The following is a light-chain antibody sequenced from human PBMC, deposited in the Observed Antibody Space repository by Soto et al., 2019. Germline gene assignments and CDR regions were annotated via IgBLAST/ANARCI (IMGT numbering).Light chain of an antibody. CDR1: SSDVGSYNL. Sequence: QSALTQPASVSGSPGQSITISCTGTSSDVGSYNLVSWYQQHPGKAPKLMICDVTKRPSGVSNRFSGSKSGNTASLTISGLQAGDEADYYCCSYAGSSTSVVFGGGTQLTVL. J-gene: IGLJ2*01. CDR2: DVT. V-gene: IGLV2-23*02. CDR3: CSYAGSSTSVV.